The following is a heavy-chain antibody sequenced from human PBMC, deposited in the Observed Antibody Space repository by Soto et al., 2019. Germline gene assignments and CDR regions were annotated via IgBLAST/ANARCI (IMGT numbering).Heavy chain of an antibody. CDR1: GYTFTGYY. V-gene: IGHV1-2*02. D-gene: IGHD2-15*01. Sequence: ASVKVSCKASGYTFTGYYMHWVRQAPGQGLEWMGWINPNSGGTNYAQKFQGRVTMTRDTSISTAYMELSRLRSDDTAVYYCARRMGQVVDFFLGGMDVWGQGTTVTVSS. J-gene: IGHJ6*02. CDR3: ARRMGQVVDFFLGGMDV. CDR2: INPNSGGT.